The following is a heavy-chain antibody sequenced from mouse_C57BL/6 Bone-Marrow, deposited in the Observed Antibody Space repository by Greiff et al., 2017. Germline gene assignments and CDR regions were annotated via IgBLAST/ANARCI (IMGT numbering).Heavy chain of an antibody. J-gene: IGHJ1*03. CDR2: ISDGGSYT. CDR1: GFTFSSYA. Sequence: EVQLVESGGGLVKPGGSLKLSCAASGFTFSSYAMSWVRQTPEKRLEWVATISDGGSYTYYPDNVKGRFTLSRDNAKNNLYLQMSHLKSEDTARYYCARESLLWDRGNGYFDVWGTGTTVTVSS. CDR3: ARESLLWDRGNGYFDV. D-gene: IGHD4-1*01. V-gene: IGHV5-4*01.